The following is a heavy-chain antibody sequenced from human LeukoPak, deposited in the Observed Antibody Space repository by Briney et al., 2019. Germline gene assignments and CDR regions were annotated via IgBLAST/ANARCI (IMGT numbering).Heavy chain of an antibody. CDR3: ARDPLNDFWNDCYHPYMDV. CDR1: GFTFSAYR. Sequence: PGGSLRLSCAASGFTFSAYRMTWVRQAPRKGLEWISFDSVKGRFTISRDNAENSLYLQMNSLRVEDTAVYFCARDPLNDFWNDCYHPYMDVWGKGTTVIVSS. D-gene: IGHD3-3*01. V-gene: IGHV3-48*01. J-gene: IGHJ6*03.